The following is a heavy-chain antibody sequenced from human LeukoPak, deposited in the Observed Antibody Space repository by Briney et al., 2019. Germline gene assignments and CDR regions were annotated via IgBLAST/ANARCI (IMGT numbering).Heavy chain of an antibody. J-gene: IGHJ4*02. V-gene: IGHV3-23*01. CDR1: GFSFSSYA. CDR2: ISGNGGST. D-gene: IGHD3-22*01. Sequence: GGSLRLSCAASGFSFSSYAMTWVRQAPGKGLECVSVISGNGGSTNIADSVKGRFTISRDNTRNTLDLQMNSLRAEDTAVYYCAKGRYFYDSNGYFRYYFDYWGQGTLVTVSS. CDR3: AKGRYFYDSNGYFRYYFDY.